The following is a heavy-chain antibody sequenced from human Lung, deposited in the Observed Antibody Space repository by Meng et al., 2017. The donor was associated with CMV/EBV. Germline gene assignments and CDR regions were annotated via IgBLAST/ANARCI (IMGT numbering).Heavy chain of an antibody. V-gene: IGHV3-21*01. Sequence: GGSLRLSXAASGFSFSTYAMHWVRQAPGKGLEWVSSISTTSTYIYYADSLKGRFTISRDNAKNSLYLHMNSLRVEDTAVYYCAGFGVTITNGLDVWGQGTTVTVSS. CDR2: ISTTSTYI. CDR1: GFSFSTYA. J-gene: IGHJ6*02. D-gene: IGHD3-3*01. CDR3: AGFGVTITNGLDV.